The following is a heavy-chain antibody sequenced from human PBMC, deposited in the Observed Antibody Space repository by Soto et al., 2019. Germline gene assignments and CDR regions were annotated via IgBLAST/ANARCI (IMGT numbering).Heavy chain of an antibody. CDR3: AKGTLGQQLVQLDY. Sequence: QPGGSLRLSCAASGFTFSRYAMSWVRQAPGKGLEWVSAISGSGGSTYYADSVKGRFTISRDNSKNTLYLQMNSLRAEDTAVYYCAKGTLGQQLVQLDYWGQGTLVTVS. J-gene: IGHJ4*02. CDR1: GFTFSRYA. D-gene: IGHD6-13*01. CDR2: ISGSGGST. V-gene: IGHV3-23*01.